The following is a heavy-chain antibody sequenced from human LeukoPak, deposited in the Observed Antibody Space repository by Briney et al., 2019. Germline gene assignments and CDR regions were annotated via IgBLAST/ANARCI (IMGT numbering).Heavy chain of an antibody. J-gene: IGHJ6*03. D-gene: IGHD5-12*01. V-gene: IGHV3-30*01. CDR3: ARDGNSGYDPNPYYYYMDV. CDR1: GFTFSSYA. CDR2: ISYDGSNK. Sequence: QPGRSLRLSCAASGFTFSSYAMHWVRQAPGKGLEWVAVISYDGSNKYYADSVKGRFTISRGNSKNTRYLQMNSLRAEDTAVYYCARDGNSGYDPNPYYYYMDVWGKGTTVTVSS.